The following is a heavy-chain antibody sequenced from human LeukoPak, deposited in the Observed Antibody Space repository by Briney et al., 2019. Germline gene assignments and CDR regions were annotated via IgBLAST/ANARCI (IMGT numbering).Heavy chain of an antibody. D-gene: IGHD3-3*01. CDR3: ARDADANFGMVIIDS. J-gene: IGHJ4*02. V-gene: IGHV1-2*02. Sequence: ASVTVSCMASGYSFTGHYMHWVRLTPGQAPEKLRFINPSSGGTNYAQKFQDRVTMTRDTSITTAYMELNRLSSDDTAVYYCARDADANFGMVIIDSWGRGTLLTVSS. CDR1: GYSFTGHY. CDR2: INPSSGGT.